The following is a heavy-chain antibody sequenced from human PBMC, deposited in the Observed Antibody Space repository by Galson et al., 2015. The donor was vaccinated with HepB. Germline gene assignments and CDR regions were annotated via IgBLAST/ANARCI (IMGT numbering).Heavy chain of an antibody. V-gene: IGHV3-30*18. D-gene: IGHD5-24*01. CDR3: AKDLRDGYYYYYMDV. J-gene: IGHJ6*03. Sequence: SLRLSCAASGFTFSSYGMHWVRQAPDKGLEWVAVISYDGSNKYYADSVKGRFTISRDNSKSTLYLQMNSLRAEDTAVYYCAKDLRDGYYYYYMDVWGKGTTVTVSS. CDR1: GFTFSSYG. CDR2: ISYDGSNK.